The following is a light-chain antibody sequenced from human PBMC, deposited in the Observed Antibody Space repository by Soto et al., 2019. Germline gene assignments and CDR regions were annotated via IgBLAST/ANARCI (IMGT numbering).Light chain of an antibody. CDR1: SSDVGGYNY. CDR3: CSYAGRYILV. CDR2: DVS. V-gene: IGLV2-11*01. J-gene: IGLJ2*01. Sequence: QSALTQSRSVSGYPGQSVTISCTGTSSDVGGYNYVSWYQQHPGKAPKLMIYDVSKRPSGVPDRFSGSKSGNTASLTISGLQAEDEADYYCCSYAGRYILVFGGGTKLTVL.